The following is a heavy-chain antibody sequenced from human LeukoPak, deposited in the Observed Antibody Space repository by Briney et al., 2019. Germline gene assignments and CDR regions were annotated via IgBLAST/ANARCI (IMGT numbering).Heavy chain of an antibody. J-gene: IGHJ4*02. D-gene: IGHD2-8*01. V-gene: IGHV3-33*01. CDR1: GFTFRNYG. CDR2: LWYDGRNK. Sequence: PGTSLRLSCAPSGFTFRNYGMHWVRQAPGKGLEWVSGLWYDGRNKAYADSAKGRFTISRDNSENMLYLQMNSLRDEDTAVYYCARGLMTPNTYCDLWGQGTLVTVSS. CDR3: ARGLMTPNTYCDL.